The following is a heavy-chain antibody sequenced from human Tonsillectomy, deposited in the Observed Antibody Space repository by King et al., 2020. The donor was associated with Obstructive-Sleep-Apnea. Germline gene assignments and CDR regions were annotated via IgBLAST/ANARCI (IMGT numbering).Heavy chain of an antibody. J-gene: IGHJ4*02. D-gene: IGHD5-18*01. V-gene: IGHV3-21*01. CDR1: GFTFETYN. CDR2: ISSSSTYI. Sequence: VQLVESGGGLVKPGGSLRLSCEASGFTFETYNMNCVRQAPGKGLEWVSSISSSSTYIYDADSVKGRFTISRENAKNLLPLEMNSLRAEDTAVYYCARGLKNTLGYQTPDYFDYWGQGTLVTVSS. CDR3: ARGLKNTLGYQTPDYFDY.